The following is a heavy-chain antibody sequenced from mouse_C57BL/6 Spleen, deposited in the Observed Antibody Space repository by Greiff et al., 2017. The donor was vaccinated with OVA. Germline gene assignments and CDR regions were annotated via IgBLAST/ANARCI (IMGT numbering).Heavy chain of an antibody. Sequence: VQLQQSGPGLVAPSQSLSITCTVSGFSLTSYAISWVRQPPGKGLEWLGVIWTGGGTNYNSALKSRLSISKDNSKSQVFVKMNSLQTDDTARYYCARIYYGSSYFYWYFDVWGTGTTVTVSS. CDR2: IWTGGGT. D-gene: IGHD1-1*01. J-gene: IGHJ1*03. CDR3: ARIYYGSSYFYWYFDV. V-gene: IGHV2-9-1*01. CDR1: GFSLTSYA.